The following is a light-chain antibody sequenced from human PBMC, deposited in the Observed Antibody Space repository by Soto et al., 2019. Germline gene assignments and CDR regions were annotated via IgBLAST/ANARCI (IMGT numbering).Light chain of an antibody. Sequence: DIQMTQPPSSLSASVEHRVTITCRPSQSISSYLNGYQQRPGKAPELLIYAASSLQSGVPSRFSGSGSGTDFTLTMSSLQPEDFATYYCQQSYSTPPITFGQGTRLEIK. J-gene: IGKJ5*01. CDR3: QQSYSTPPIT. V-gene: IGKV1-39*01. CDR1: QSISSY. CDR2: AAS.